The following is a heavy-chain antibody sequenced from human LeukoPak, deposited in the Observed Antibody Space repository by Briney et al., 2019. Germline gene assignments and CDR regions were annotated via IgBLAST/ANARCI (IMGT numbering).Heavy chain of an antibody. CDR3: ARVGDDYGDYPIDY. Sequence: GGSLRLSCAASGFTFSSYTMNWVCQAPGKGLEWVSYISSSSTNIYYADSVKGRFTISRDNAKNSLYLQMNSLRAEDTAVYYCARVGDDYGDYPIDYWGQGTLVTVSS. CDR2: ISSSSTNI. V-gene: IGHV3-48*01. CDR1: GFTFSSYT. J-gene: IGHJ4*02. D-gene: IGHD4-17*01.